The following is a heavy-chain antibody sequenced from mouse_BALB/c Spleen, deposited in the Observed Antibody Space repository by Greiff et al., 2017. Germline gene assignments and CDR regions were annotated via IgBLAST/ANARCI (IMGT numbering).Heavy chain of an antibody. CDR1: GYTFTSYV. V-gene: IGHV1-14*01. CDR2: INPYNDGT. CDR3: ASGKAWFAY. Sequence: VHVKQSGPELVKPGASVKMSCKASGYTFTSYVMHWVKQKPGQGLEWIGYINPYNDGTKYNEKFKGKATLTSDKSSSTAYMELSSLTSEDSAVYYCASGKAWFAYWGQGTLVTVSA. J-gene: IGHJ3*01.